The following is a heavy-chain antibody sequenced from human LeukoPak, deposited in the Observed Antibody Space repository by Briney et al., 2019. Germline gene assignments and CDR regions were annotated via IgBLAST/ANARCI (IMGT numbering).Heavy chain of an antibody. Sequence: PSETLSLTCAVYGGSFSGYYWSWIRQPPGKGLEWIGEINHSGSTNYNPSLKSRVTISVDTSKNQFSLKLSSVTAADTAVYYCARERTYDFWSGYYHYFDYWGQGTLVTVSS. CDR2: INHSGST. D-gene: IGHD3-3*01. V-gene: IGHV4-34*01. CDR3: ARERTYDFWSGYYHYFDY. J-gene: IGHJ4*02. CDR1: GGSFSGYY.